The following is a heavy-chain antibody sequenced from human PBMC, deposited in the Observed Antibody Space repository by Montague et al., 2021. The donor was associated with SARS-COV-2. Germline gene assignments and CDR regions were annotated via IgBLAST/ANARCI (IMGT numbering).Heavy chain of an antibody. CDR2: IDWDDDK. D-gene: IGHD2-21*01. CDR3: ARVRAVIIAYDY. Sequence: PALVKPTQTLTLTCTFSGFSLSTSGMCVSWIRQPPGKALEWLARIDWDDDKYYSTSLKTRLTISKDTSKNQVVLTMTNMDPVDTATYYCARVRAVIIAYDYWGQGTLVTVSS. CDR1: GFSLSTSGMC. J-gene: IGHJ4*02. V-gene: IGHV2-70*11.